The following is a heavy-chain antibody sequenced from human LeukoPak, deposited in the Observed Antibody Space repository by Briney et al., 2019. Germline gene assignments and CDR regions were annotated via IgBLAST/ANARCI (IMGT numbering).Heavy chain of an antibody. Sequence: GESLKISCKASGYSFTTYWIGWVRQMPGKGLEWMGIIYPCDSDTKYSPSFQGQVTISADRSISTAYLQWSALKASDSAIYYCARGDTAYYFDYWGQGTLVTVSS. J-gene: IGHJ4*02. CDR1: GYSFTTYW. D-gene: IGHD2-21*02. CDR3: ARGDTAYYFDY. CDR2: IYPCDSDT. V-gene: IGHV5-51*01.